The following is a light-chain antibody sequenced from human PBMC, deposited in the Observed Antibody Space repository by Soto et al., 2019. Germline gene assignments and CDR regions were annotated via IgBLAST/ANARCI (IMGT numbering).Light chain of an antibody. Sequence: QSVLIQPPSVSGSPGQSVTISCTGTSSDVGSYDSVSWYQQHPGTVPKPMIYNVNTRPSGVPDRFSGSKSGNTASMTISGLQAEDEADYYCQTYDISLSGSYVFGTGTKVTVL. J-gene: IGLJ1*01. V-gene: IGLV2-11*01. CDR3: QTYDISLSGSYV. CDR2: NVN. CDR1: SSDVGSYDS.